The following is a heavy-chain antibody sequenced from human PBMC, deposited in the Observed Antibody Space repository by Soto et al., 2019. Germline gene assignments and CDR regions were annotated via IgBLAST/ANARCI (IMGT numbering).Heavy chain of an antibody. Sequence: PSETLSLTCSVSSASLSSSTYYWSWIRQPPGRGPEWIGSIYYSGNTYYKPSLKSRVSISIDTSRNQFSLKLTSVTAADTGVYYCARQHYYDSSGYYTWNWGQGTLVTVSS. J-gene: IGHJ4*02. CDR1: SASLSSSTYY. CDR2: IYYSGNT. V-gene: IGHV4-39*01. CDR3: ARQHYYDSSGYYTWN. D-gene: IGHD3-22*01.